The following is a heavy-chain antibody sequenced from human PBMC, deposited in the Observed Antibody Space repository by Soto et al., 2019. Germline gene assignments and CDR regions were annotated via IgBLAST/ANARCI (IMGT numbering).Heavy chain of an antibody. CDR1: GYTFTSYG. CDR3: ARDLRPEYYDFWSGYSY. CDR2: ISAYNGNT. Sequence: QVQLVQSGAEVKKPGASVKVSCKASGYTFTSYGISWVRQAPGQGLEWMGWISAYNGNTNYAQKLQGRVTMTTDTSTSTAYMELRSLRSHDTAVYYCARDLRPEYYDFWSGYSYWGQGTLVTVSS. D-gene: IGHD3-3*01. V-gene: IGHV1-18*01. J-gene: IGHJ4*02.